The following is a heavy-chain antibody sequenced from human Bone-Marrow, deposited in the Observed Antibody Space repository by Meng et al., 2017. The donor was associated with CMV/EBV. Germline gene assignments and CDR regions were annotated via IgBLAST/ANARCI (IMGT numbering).Heavy chain of an antibody. CDR3: ARKLPRYWYFDL. J-gene: IGHJ2*01. V-gene: IGHV4-38-2*02. CDR1: GYSISSGYY. D-gene: IGHD2-15*01. CDR2: INHSGNT. Sequence: GSLRLSCTVSGYSISSGYYWSWIRQPPGKGLEWIGEINHSGNTNYNPSLKSRVTISVDTSKNQFSLKLSSVTAADTAVYYCARKLPRYWYFDLWGRGTLVTGSS.